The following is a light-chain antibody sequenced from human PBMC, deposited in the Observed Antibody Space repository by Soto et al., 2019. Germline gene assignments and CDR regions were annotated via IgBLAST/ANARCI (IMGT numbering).Light chain of an antibody. V-gene: IGLV2-18*02. CDR3: SSYTTSGTLV. Sequence: QSVLTQPPSVSGSPGQSVTISCAGTSSDVGSFNCVSWYQQPPGTAPRLMIYEVIYRPSGVPDRFAGSKSGNTASLTISGLQAEDEADYYCSSYTTSGTLVFGGGTKLTVL. CDR1: SSDVGSFNC. CDR2: EVI. J-gene: IGLJ3*02.